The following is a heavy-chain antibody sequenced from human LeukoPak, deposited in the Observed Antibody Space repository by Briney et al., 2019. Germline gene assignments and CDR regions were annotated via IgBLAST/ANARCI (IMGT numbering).Heavy chain of an antibody. Sequence: GGSLRLSCAASGFTFSSYGMHWVRQAPGKGLEWVAVISNDESKKYYADSVKGRFTISRDNSKNTLSLQASSQRAEDTAVYYCAKDRYSYAFEYFESWGQGTLVTVSS. V-gene: IGHV3-30*18. J-gene: IGHJ4*02. CDR3: AKDRYSYAFEYFES. CDR2: ISNDESKK. CDR1: GFTFSSYG. D-gene: IGHD3-16*01.